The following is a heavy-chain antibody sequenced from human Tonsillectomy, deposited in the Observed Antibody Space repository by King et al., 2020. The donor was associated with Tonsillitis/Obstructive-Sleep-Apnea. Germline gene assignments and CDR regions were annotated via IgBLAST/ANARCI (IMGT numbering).Heavy chain of an antibody. Sequence: TLQESGPTLVKPTQTLTLTCTFSGFSLSTSGVGVGWIRQPPGKALEWLALIYWDDDKRYSPSLKSRLTITKDTSKNQVVLKMTNMDPVDTATYYCAHRFGEFLRNWFDPWGQGTLVTVSA. CDR3: AHRFGEFLRNWFDP. J-gene: IGHJ5*02. CDR2: IYWDDDK. CDR1: GFSLSTSGVG. D-gene: IGHD3-10*01. V-gene: IGHV2-5*02.